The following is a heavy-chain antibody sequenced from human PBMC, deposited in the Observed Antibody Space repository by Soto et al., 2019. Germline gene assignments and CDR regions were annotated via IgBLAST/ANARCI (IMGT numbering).Heavy chain of an antibody. D-gene: IGHD3-22*01. CDR1: GGSISSGDYY. V-gene: IGHV4-31*03. Sequence: PSETLSLTCTVSGGSISSGDYYWSWIRQHPGKGLEWIGYIYYSGSTYYNPSLKSRVTISVDTSKNQFSLKLSSVTAADTAVYYCARVFRYDSSGYYRTFDYWGQGTLVTVSS. CDR2: IYYSGST. J-gene: IGHJ4*02. CDR3: ARVFRYDSSGYYRTFDY.